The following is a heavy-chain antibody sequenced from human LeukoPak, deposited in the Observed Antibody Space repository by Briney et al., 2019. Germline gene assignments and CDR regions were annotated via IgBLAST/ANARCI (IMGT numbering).Heavy chain of an antibody. CDR2: LNQDGGEK. Sequence: GGSLRLSCAVFGLTFKNSWMTWVRQAPGKGLERVATLNQDGGEKYYVDSVKGRFTISRDNAKNSLYLQMNSLRADDTAVYYCARGHWGLDPWGQGTLVIVSS. D-gene: IGHD7-27*01. CDR1: GLTFKNSW. V-gene: IGHV3-7*03. CDR3: ARGHWGLDP. J-gene: IGHJ5*02.